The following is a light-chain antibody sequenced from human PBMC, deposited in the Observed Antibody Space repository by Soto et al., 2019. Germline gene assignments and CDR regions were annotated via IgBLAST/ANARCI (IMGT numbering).Light chain of an antibody. CDR1: QSVSSSY. J-gene: IGKJ1*01. CDR2: GAS. V-gene: IGKV3-20*01. CDR3: QQYGSSPRT. Sequence: EIVLTQSPGTLSLSPGERATLSCRASQSVSSSYLAWYQQKPGQAPRLLIYGASSRATGIPDRFCGSGSGTDFTLTISRLEPEDFAVYYCQQYGSSPRTFGQGTKV.